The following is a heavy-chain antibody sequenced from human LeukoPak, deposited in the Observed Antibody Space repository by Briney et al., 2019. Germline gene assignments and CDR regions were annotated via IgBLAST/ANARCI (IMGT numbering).Heavy chain of an antibody. CDR2: IYYSGST. J-gene: IGHJ6*03. V-gene: IGHV4-30-2*03. D-gene: IGHD4-17*01. CDR3: ASTTGNRDGDQQFYYYYYYMDV. Sequence: PSETPSLTCAVSGGSISSGGYSWSWIRQPPGKGLEWIGYIYYSGSTYYNPSLKSRVTISVDTSKNQFSLKLSSVTAADTAVYYCASTTGNRDGDQQFYYYYYYMDVWGKGTTVTISS. CDR1: GGSISSGGYS.